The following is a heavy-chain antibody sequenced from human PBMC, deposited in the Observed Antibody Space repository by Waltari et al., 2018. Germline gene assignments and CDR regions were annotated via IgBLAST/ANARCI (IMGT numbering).Heavy chain of an antibody. Sequence: EVQLLESGGGLVQPGGSLRLSCAASGFTFSSYAMSWVRQAPGKGLEWVSAISGSGGSTYYADSGKGRFTISRDNSKNTLYLQMNSLRAEDTAVYYCAKDLTGATDTLKDDYWGQGTLVTVSS. J-gene: IGHJ4*02. D-gene: IGHD1-26*01. CDR3: AKDLTGATDTLKDDY. CDR1: GFTFSSYA. CDR2: ISGSGGST. V-gene: IGHV3-23*01.